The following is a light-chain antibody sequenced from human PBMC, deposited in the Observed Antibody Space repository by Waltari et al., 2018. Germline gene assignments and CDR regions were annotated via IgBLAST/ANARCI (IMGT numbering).Light chain of an antibody. Sequence: EIVLTQSPATLSLSLGERATVSCRASQSVSRALAWYQQKPGQAPRLLIYGSSTRATGIPDRFSGSGSVTDFSLTISRLEPDDFAVYYCQHYLRLPVTFGQGTTVEI. J-gene: IGKJ1*01. CDR2: GSS. CDR1: QSVSRA. CDR3: QHYLRLPVT. V-gene: IGKV3-20*01.